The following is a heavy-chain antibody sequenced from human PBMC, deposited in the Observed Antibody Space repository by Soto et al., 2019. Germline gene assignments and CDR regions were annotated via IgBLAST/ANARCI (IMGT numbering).Heavy chain of an antibody. J-gene: IGHJ4*02. D-gene: IGHD4-17*01. CDR3: ATWVDYGDFAGFDF. V-gene: IGHV1-2*04. CDR2: VDPNGGGS. Sequence: QGQLLQSGAEVKKPGASVKVSCKTSGYSFTDYKLHWVRQAPGQGLEWMGWVDPNGGGSNSAQKFQGSVTMTWDTSITTAYWDLTRLTTNDTATYFCATWVDYGDFAGFDFWGQGTLGTVSS. CDR1: GYSFTDYK.